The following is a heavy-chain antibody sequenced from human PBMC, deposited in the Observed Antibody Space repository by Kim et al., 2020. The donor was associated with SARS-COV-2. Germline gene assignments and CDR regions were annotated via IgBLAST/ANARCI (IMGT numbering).Heavy chain of an antibody. CDR2: ISSSSSTI. CDR3: ARDFSWSFDY. V-gene: IGHV3-48*02. D-gene: IGHD6-13*01. J-gene: IGHJ4*02. CDR1: GFAFSSYS. Sequence: GGSLRLSCAASGFAFSSYSMNWVRQAPGKGLEHVSYISSSSSTIYYADSVKGRFTISRDNARNSLYLQMNSLRDEDTAVYYCARDFSWSFDYWGQGTLVTVSS.